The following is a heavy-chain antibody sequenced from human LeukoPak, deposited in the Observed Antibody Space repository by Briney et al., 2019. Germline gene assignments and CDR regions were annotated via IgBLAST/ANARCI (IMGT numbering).Heavy chain of an antibody. D-gene: IGHD6-6*01. Sequence: PGGSLRLSCAASGFTFSSYWMHWVRQAPGKGLVWVSGVNSDGGSTTYADSVKGRFTISRDNAKNTLYLQMNSLRAEDTAVYYCARPLSGYSSSLGYWGQGTLVTVSS. V-gene: IGHV3-74*01. J-gene: IGHJ4*02. CDR2: VNSDGGST. CDR1: GFTFSSYW. CDR3: ARPLSGYSSSLGY.